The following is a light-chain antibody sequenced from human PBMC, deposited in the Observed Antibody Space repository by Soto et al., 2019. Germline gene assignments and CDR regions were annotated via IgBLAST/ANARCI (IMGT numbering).Light chain of an antibody. CDR1: QSISSY. V-gene: IGKV1-39*01. CDR2: AAS. J-gene: IGKJ2*01. CDR3: QQSYSTPQT. Sequence: DIQMTQSPSSLSASVGDRVTITCRASQSISSYLNWYQQKPGKAPKLLIYAASSLQSGVPSRFSGSGSGTDFTLTISSLQPEDFATYYCQQSYSTPQTFGQGTEAGDQT.